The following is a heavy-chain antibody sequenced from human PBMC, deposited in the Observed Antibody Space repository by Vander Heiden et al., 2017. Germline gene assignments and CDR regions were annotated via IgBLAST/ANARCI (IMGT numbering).Heavy chain of an antibody. CDR1: GFTFSSYD. V-gene: IGHV3-13*01. Sequence: EVPLVESGGGLVQPGGSLSLSCAASGFTFSSYDMNWVRQATGKGLEWVSAIATAGDTYYLGSVKGRFTISRENAKNSLYLQMNSLRAGDTAVYYCARGGSPEAFDIWGQGTMVTVSS. CDR2: IATAGDT. D-gene: IGHD1-26*01. CDR3: ARGGSPEAFDI. J-gene: IGHJ3*02.